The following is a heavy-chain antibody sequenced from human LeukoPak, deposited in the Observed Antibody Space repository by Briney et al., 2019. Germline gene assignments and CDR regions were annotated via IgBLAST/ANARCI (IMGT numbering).Heavy chain of an antibody. CDR2: ISWNSGSI. CDR3: AKAAGSSSTQEFDY. V-gene: IGHV3-9*01. CDR1: GFTFDDYA. J-gene: IGHJ4*02. Sequence: GRSLRLSCAASGFTFDDYAMHWVRQAPGKGLEWVSGISWNSGSIGYADSAKGRFTISRDNAKNSLYLQMNSLRAEDTALYYCAKAAGSSSTQEFDYWGQGTLVTVSS. D-gene: IGHD6-6*01.